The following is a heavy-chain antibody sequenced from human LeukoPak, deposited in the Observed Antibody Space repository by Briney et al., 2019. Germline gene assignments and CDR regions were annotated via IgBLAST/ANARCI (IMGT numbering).Heavy chain of an antibody. V-gene: IGHV3-48*01. CDR1: GFTFSSYN. D-gene: IGHD6-13*01. CDR3: ARGAARPGYTTSWYFWFDP. CDR2: ISTSSSTI. Sequence: GGSLRLSCAASGFTFSSYNMSWVRQAPGKGLQWVSYISTSSSTIYYADSVKGRFTISRDNAKNSLYLQMNSLRAEDTAVYYCARGAARPGYTTSWYFWFDPWGQGTLVTVSS. J-gene: IGHJ5*02.